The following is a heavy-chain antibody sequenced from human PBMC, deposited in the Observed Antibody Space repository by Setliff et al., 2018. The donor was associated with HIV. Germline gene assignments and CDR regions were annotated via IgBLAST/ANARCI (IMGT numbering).Heavy chain of an antibody. J-gene: IGHJ4*02. Sequence: GGSLRLSCAASGFTFSDSYMSWIRQAPGKGLEWIAYISNSGSDIYYADSVKGRFTISRDNAKNSLYLQMNSLRIEDTAVYYCASIRYNWNYFDYWGQGTLVTV. V-gene: IGHV3-11*01. CDR1: GFTFSDSY. CDR3: ASIRYNWNYFDY. CDR2: ISNSGSDI. D-gene: IGHD1-20*01.